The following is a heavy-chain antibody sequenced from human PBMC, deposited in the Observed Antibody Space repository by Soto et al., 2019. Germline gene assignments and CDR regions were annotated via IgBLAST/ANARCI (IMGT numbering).Heavy chain of an antibody. J-gene: IGHJ4*02. D-gene: IGHD2-15*01. V-gene: IGHV3-72*01. CDR1: GFTFSDHY. CDR3: VTPGHGGNGFDY. Sequence: LRLSCVVSGFTFSDHYMDWVRQAPGKGLEWVGRIRNKATSYTTDYAASVKGRLTISRDDSKNSLYLQMNSLKAEDTAVYYCVTPGHGGNGFDYWGQGTLVTVSS. CDR2: IRNKATSYTT.